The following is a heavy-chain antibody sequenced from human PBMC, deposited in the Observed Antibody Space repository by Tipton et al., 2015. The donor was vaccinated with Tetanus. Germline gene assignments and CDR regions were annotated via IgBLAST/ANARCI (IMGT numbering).Heavy chain of an antibody. Sequence: TLSLTCTVSGGSISSGSSYWSWIRQPPGKGLEWIGYASYSGSSNYNPSLKSRVIISIDASKNQFSLKLSSVAAADTAVYYCARAYDFWSGHLDFWGQGTLVPVSS. CDR2: ASYSGSS. CDR3: ARAYDFWSGHLDF. V-gene: IGHV4-61*01. J-gene: IGHJ4*02. CDR1: GGSISSGSSY. D-gene: IGHD3-3*01.